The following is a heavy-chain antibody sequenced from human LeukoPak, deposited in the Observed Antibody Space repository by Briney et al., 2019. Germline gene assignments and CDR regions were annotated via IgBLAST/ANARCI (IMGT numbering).Heavy chain of an antibody. CDR2: ISSSGDTT. V-gene: IGHV3-48*02. CDR1: GFTFSGYS. CDR3: ARDGIDY. Sequence: QAGGSLRLSCGASGFTFSGYSMHWVRQAPGKGLEWVSYISSSGDTTYYADSVKGRFTISRDNAKNSLFLQMNSLRDEDTAVYYCARDGIDYWGQGTLVTVSS. J-gene: IGHJ4*02. D-gene: IGHD2-15*01.